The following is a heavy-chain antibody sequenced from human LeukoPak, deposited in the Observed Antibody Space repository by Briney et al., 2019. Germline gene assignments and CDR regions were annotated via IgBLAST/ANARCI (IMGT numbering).Heavy chain of an antibody. J-gene: IGHJ4*02. CDR3: ARVNSGCSSTSCYGDVDY. CDR2: ISAYNGNT. Sequence: GASVKVSCKASGYTFTSYGISWVRQAPGQGLEWMGWISAYNGNTNYAQKLQGRVTMTTDTSTSTAYMELRSLRSDDTAVYYCARVNSGCSSTSCYGDVDYWGQGTLVTVSS. V-gene: IGHV1-18*01. CDR1: GYTFTSYG. D-gene: IGHD2-2*01.